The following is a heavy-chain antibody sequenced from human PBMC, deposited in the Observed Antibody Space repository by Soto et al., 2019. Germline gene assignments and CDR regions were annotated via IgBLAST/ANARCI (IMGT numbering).Heavy chain of an antibody. Sequence: QTGGSLRLSCAASGFTFSSYAMSWVRQAPGKGLEWVSAISGSGGSTYYADSVKGRFTISRDNSKNTLYLQMNSLRAEDTAVYYCASCSTSCSYYYYYYGMDVWGQGTTVTVFS. CDR2: ISGSGGST. CDR3: ASCSTSCSYYYYYYGMDV. D-gene: IGHD2-2*01. V-gene: IGHV3-23*01. J-gene: IGHJ6*02. CDR1: GFTFSSYA.